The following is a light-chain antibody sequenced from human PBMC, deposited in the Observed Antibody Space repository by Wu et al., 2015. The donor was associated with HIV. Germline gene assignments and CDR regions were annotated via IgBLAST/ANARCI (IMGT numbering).Light chain of an antibody. CDR1: QSVSSSY. CDR2: GAS. Sequence: EIVLTQSPGTLSLSPGERATLSCRASQSVSSSYLAWYQQKPGQAPRLLIYGASNRATGIPDRFTGSGSGTDFALTISRLEPEDFAVYYCQHFGTSPRRVFGQGTRVEIK. V-gene: IGKV3-20*01. J-gene: IGKJ1*01. CDR3: QHFGTSPRRV.